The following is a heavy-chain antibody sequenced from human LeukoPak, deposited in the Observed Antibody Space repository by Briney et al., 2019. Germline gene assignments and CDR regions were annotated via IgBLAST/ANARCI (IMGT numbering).Heavy chain of an antibody. D-gene: IGHD6-19*01. CDR3: ARGRSGIAVAGTVGYYYYMDV. J-gene: IGHJ6*03. Sequence: SETLSLTCTVSGGSISSYYWSWIRQPAGKGLEWIGRIYTSGSTNYNPSLKSRVTISVDTSKNQFSLKLSSVTAADTAVYYCARGRSGIAVAGTVGYYYYMDVWGKGTTVTVSS. V-gene: IGHV4-4*07. CDR1: GGSISSYY. CDR2: IYTSGST.